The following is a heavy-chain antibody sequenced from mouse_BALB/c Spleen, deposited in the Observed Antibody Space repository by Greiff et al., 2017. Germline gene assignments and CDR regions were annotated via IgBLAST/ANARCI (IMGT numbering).Heavy chain of an antibody. CDR1: GFTFSSFG. CDR2: ISSGSSTI. CDR3: ARDYGSSYAYAMDD. Sequence: EVQGVESGGGLVQPGGSRKLSCAASGFTFSSFGMHWVRQAPEKGLEWVAYISSGSSTIYYADTVKGRFTISRDNPKNTLFLQMTSLRSEDTAMYYCARDYGSSYAYAMDDWGQGTSVTVSS. V-gene: IGHV5-17*02. D-gene: IGHD1-1*01. J-gene: IGHJ4*01.